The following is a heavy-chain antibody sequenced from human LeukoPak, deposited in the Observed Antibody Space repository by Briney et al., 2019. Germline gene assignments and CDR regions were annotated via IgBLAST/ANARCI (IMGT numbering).Heavy chain of an antibody. D-gene: IGHD3-3*01. V-gene: IGHV4-4*07. Sequence: PSETLSLTCTVSGGSISSYYWSWIRQPAGKGLEWIGRIYTSGSTNYNPSLKSRVTMSVDTSKNQFSLKLSSVTAADTAVYYCARGSKYYDFWSGYYLDYFDYWGQGTLVTVSS. CDR2: IYTSGST. CDR3: ARGSKYYDFWSGYYLDYFDY. CDR1: GGSISSYY. J-gene: IGHJ4*02.